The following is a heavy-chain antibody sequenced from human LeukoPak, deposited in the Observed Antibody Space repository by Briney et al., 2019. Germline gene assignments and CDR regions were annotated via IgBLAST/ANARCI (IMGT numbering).Heavy chain of an antibody. Sequence: SSETLSLTCTVSGGSISSGSYYWSWIRQPAGKGLEWIGRIYTSGSTNYNPSLKSRVTISVDTSKNQFSLKLSSVTAADTAVCYCAREGPAYCTLDYWGQGTLVTVSS. J-gene: IGHJ4*02. CDR1: GGSISSGSYY. CDR3: AREGPAYCTLDY. V-gene: IGHV4-61*02. D-gene: IGHD2-8*01. CDR2: IYTSGST.